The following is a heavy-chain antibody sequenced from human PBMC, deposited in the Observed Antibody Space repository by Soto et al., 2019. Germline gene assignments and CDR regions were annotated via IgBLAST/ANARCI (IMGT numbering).Heavy chain of an antibody. V-gene: IGHV5-10-1*01. CDR1: GYSFAGYW. Sequence: GESLKISCKGSGYSFAGYWITWVRQKPGKGLEWMGRIDPSDSQTYYSPSFRGHVTISATKSITTVFLQWSSLRASDTAMYYCARKIYDSVTGPNFLYYLDSWGQGTPVTVSS. J-gene: IGHJ4*02. CDR3: ARKIYDSVTGPNFLYYLDS. D-gene: IGHD2-8*02. CDR2: IDPSDSQT.